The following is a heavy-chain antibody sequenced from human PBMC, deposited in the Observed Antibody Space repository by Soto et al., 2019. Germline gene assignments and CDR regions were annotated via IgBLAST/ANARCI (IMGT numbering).Heavy chain of an antibody. J-gene: IGHJ4*02. V-gene: IGHV3-23*01. CDR2: ISGSGGST. CDR3: ANLLGYRSGGSCYESGGPAYFDY. CDR1: GFTFSSYA. Sequence: GGSLRLSCAASGFTFSSYAMSWVRQAPGKGLEWVSAISGSGGSTYYADSVKGRFTISRDNSKNTLYLQMNSLRAEDTAVYYCANLLGYRSGGSCYESGGPAYFDYWGQGTLVTVSS. D-gene: IGHD2-15*01.